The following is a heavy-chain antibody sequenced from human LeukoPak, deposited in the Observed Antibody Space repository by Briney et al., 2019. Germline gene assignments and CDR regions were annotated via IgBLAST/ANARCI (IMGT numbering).Heavy chain of an antibody. Sequence: ASVKVSCKASGYTFTSYGISWVRQAPGQGLEWMGWISAYNGNKNYAQKLQGRVTMTTETSTSTAYMELRSLRSDDPAVYYCASVMLGSPVPFDIWGQGTMVTVSS. CDR2: ISAYNGNK. D-gene: IGHD3-10*02. CDR1: GYTFTSYG. CDR3: ASVMLGSPVPFDI. J-gene: IGHJ3*02. V-gene: IGHV1-18*01.